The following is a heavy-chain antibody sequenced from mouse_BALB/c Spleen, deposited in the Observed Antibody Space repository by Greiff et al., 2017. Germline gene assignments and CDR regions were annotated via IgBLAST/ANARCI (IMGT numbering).Heavy chain of an antibody. CDR3: ARKEDVYSWFAY. D-gene: IGHD2-3*01. Sequence: VNVVESGPELVKPGASVKISCKASGYAFSSSWMNWVKQRPGQGLEWIGRIYPGDGDTNYNGKFKGKATLTADKSSSTAYMQLSSLTSVDSAVYFCARKEDVYSWFAYWGQGTLVTVSA. V-gene: IGHV1-82*01. J-gene: IGHJ3*01. CDR2: IYPGDGDT. CDR1: GYAFSSSW.